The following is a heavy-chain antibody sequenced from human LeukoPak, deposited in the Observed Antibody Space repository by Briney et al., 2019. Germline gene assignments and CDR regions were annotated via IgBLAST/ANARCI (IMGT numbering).Heavy chain of an antibody. CDR1: GGSISSGSYY. CDR2: IYTSGST. D-gene: IGHD5-18*01. CDR3: ASGNRGYSYGYPDY. Sequence: SETLSLTCTVSGGSISSGSYYWSWIRQPAGKGLEWIGRIYTSGSTNYNPSLKSRVTISVYTSKNQFSLKLSSVTAADTAVYYCASGNRGYSYGYPDYWGQGTLVTVSS. J-gene: IGHJ4*02. V-gene: IGHV4-61*02.